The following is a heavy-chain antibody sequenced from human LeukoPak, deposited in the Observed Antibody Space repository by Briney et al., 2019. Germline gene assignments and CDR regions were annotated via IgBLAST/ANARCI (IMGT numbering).Heavy chain of an antibody. CDR2: INQDGSEK. D-gene: IGHD2-2*01. J-gene: IGHJ6*03. CDR1: GFTFSSYA. Sequence: PGGSLRLSCAASGFTFSSYAMSWVRQAPGKGLEGVANINQDGSEKYYVDSVKGRFTISRDNAKNSLYLQMNSLRAEDTAVYYCARENQLPLDYYYYMDVWGKGTTVTVSS. V-gene: IGHV3-7*01. CDR3: ARENQLPLDYYYYMDV.